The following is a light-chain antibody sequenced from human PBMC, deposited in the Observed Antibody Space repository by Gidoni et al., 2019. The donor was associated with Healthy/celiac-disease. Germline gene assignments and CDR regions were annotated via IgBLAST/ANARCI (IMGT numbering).Light chain of an antibody. CDR3: QSYDSSLSVVV. V-gene: IGLV1-40*01. J-gene: IGLJ2*01. CDR2: GNS. CDR1: SSNIGAGYD. Sequence: QSVLTPPPSVSGAPGQRVTISCTGSSSNIGAGYDVHWYQQLPGTAPKLLIYGNSNRPAGVPDRFSGSKSGTSASLAITGLQAEDEADYYCQSYDSSLSVVVFGGGTKLTGL.